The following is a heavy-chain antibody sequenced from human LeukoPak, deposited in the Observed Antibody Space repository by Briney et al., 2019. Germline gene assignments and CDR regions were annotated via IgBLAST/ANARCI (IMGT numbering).Heavy chain of an antibody. CDR1: GGSFSGYY. D-gene: IGHD3-16*01. Sequence: SETLSLTCAVYGGSFSGYYWSWIRQPPGKGLEWIGEINHSGSTNCNPSLKSRVTISVDTSKNQFSLKLSSVTAADTAVYYCARGHSDYVWGSYYADAFDIWGQGTMVTVSS. CDR3: ARGHSDYVWGSYYADAFDI. J-gene: IGHJ3*02. CDR2: INHSGST. V-gene: IGHV4-34*01.